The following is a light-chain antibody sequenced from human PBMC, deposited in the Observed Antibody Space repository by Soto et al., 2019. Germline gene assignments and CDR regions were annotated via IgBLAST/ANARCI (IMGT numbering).Light chain of an antibody. CDR2: ETK. J-gene: IGLJ3*02. Sequence: QYVLRHPPAVSGAPGHRVTISCTGSASNFGAGYDVHWYQQIPGTAPKLLIFETKSRPSGVPDRFSASKSGTSASLAITGLQTEDEAHYHCQSYDNSLRGWVFGGGTQLTVL. CDR1: ASNFGAGYD. V-gene: IGLV1-40*01. CDR3: QSYDNSLRGWV.